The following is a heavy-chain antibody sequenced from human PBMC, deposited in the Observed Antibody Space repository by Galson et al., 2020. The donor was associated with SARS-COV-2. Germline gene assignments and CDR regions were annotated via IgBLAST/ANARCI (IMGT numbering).Heavy chain of an antibody. D-gene: IGHD3-3*01. V-gene: IGHV4-4*07. J-gene: IGHJ5*02. CDR1: GGSISSYY. CDR2: IYTSGST. Sequence: QTSETLSLTCTVSGGSISSYYWSWIRQPPGKGLEWIGRIYTSGSTHYNPSLKIRVTMSVDTSKNQFSLKLSSVTAADTAVYYCARDLKDYDFWGGSPFDPWGQGTLVTVSS. CDR3: ARDLKDYDFWGGSPFDP.